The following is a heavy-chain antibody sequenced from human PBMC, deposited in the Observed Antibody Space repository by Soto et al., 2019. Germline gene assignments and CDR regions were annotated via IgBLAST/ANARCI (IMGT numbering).Heavy chain of an antibody. Sequence: EVQLVESGGGLVQPGGSLRLSCVASGFTLSGYAMNWVRQAPGKGLEWVSYISSSSSNIQYAGSVKGRFTISRDNAKNSLHLQIKSLRDEDTAVYYCARDCSLGSRYCRWFDPWGQGTLVTVSS. J-gene: IGHJ5*02. D-gene: IGHD2-15*01. V-gene: IGHV3-48*02. CDR3: ARDCSLGSRYCRWFDP. CDR2: ISSSSSNI. CDR1: GFTLSGYA.